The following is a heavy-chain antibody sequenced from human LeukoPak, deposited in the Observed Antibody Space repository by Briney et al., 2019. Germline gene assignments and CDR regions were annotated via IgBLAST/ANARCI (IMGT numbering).Heavy chain of an antibody. J-gene: IGHJ3*02. CDR2: ISYSGST. CDR3: ARDLVTVTKGLDI. D-gene: IGHD4-17*01. CDR1: GDSFSSHD. Sequence: PSETLSLTCAVSGDSFSSHDWTWIRQPPGKGLEWVWDISYSGSTNYNASLKSRVTISIDTSTNQFSLRLISVTAAATDLYYCARDLVTVTKGLDIWGQGTMVSVSS. V-gene: IGHV4-59*11.